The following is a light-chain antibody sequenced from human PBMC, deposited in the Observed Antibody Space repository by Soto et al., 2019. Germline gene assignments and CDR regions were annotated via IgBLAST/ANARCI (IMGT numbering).Light chain of an antibody. J-gene: IGKJ3*01. CDR2: DVA. CDR3: QQYDNLPLT. CDR1: QHINNY. Sequence: DVQMTQSPSSLSASVGDRITITCQASQHINNYLNWYQQKPGKAPRLLIFDVANLATGVPSRFSGSGFGTDFTLTISNLQPEDCATYYGQQYDNLPLTFGPGTRVDVK. V-gene: IGKV1-33*01.